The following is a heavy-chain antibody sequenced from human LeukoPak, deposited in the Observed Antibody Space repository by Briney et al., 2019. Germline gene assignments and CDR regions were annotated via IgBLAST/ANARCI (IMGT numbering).Heavy chain of an antibody. D-gene: IGHD1-26*01. V-gene: IGHV3-73*01. CDR2: IRSKGNRYAT. Sequence: GWSLRLSCGASRLCFLGSAMHGVRQASGQGLEGVSGIRSKGNRYATPYAPTVKGRFTISRDDAKNTPYLQINNLKTEDTAVYYCTRHAEDVSWEEFDYWGQGTLVTVSS. CDR3: TRHAEDVSWEEFDY. J-gene: IGHJ4*02. CDR1: RLCFLGSA.